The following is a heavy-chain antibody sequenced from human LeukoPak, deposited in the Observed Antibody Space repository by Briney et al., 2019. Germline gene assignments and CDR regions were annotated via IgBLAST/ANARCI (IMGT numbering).Heavy chain of an antibody. CDR1: GYTFTSYG. J-gene: IGHJ4*02. CDR3: ARDGHDYGDFLFDY. CDR2: ISAHNGNT. V-gene: IGHV1-18*01. D-gene: IGHD4-17*01. Sequence: GASVKVSCKASGYTFTSYGISWVRQAPGQGLEWMGWISAHNGNTNYAQKLQGRVTMTTDTSTSTAYMELRSLRSDDTAVYYCARDGHDYGDFLFDYWGQGTLVTVSS.